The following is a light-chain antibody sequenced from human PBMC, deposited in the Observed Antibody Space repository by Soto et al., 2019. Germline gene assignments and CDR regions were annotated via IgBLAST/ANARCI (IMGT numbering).Light chain of an antibody. Sequence: QSVLTQPASVSGSPGQSITISCSGTNSDVGAYNYVSWYQQYPGKAPKLMIYDVNNRPSGVSNRFSGSKSGNTASLTISGLQAEDEADYYCSSYTSSAIVIFGGGTKVTVL. CDR3: SSYTSSAIVI. J-gene: IGLJ2*01. CDR2: DVN. V-gene: IGLV2-14*01. CDR1: NSDVGAYNY.